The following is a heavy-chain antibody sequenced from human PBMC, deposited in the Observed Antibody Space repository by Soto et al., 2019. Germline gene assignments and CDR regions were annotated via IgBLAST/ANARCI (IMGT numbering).Heavy chain of an antibody. CDR2: VYYRGRS. CDR1: GGSVTNSSYY. D-gene: IGHD1-20*01. Sequence: SETLSLTCTVSGGSVTNSSYYWGWIRQSPGKGLEWIGSVYYRGRSYSKSSVKSRVTISVDTSKNQFSRNLNSVTASDTAVYFGVSQRPTVITQAYFDYRGRGAFDHVSS. J-gene: IGHJ4*02. CDR3: VSQRPTVITQAYFDY. V-gene: IGHV4-39*01.